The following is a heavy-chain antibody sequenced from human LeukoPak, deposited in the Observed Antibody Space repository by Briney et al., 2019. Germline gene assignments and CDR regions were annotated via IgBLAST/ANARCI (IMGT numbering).Heavy chain of an antibody. CDR2: ISWDGGST. J-gene: IGHJ6*02. V-gene: IGHV3-43*01. D-gene: IGHD3-22*01. Sequence: PGRSLRLSCAASGFTFDDYAMHWVRQAPGKGLEWVSLISWDGGSTYYADSVKGRFTISRDNSKNSLYLQMNSLRTEDTALYYCAKAVSQVYYYGMDVWGQGTTVTVSS. CDR1: GFTFDDYA. CDR3: AKAVSQVYYYGMDV.